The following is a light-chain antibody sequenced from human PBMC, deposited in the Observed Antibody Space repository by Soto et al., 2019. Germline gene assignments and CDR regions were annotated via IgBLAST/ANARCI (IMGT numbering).Light chain of an antibody. Sequence: EIVLTQSPVTLSLSPGQRATLSCRASQSVSTYLAWYQQRPGQAPRLLISDASHRATGIPPRFSDSGSGTDFTLTISSLEPEDFAVYYCQHRSNWPLTFGGGTKVEIK. J-gene: IGKJ4*01. V-gene: IGKV3-11*01. CDR1: QSVSTY. CDR3: QHRSNWPLT. CDR2: DAS.